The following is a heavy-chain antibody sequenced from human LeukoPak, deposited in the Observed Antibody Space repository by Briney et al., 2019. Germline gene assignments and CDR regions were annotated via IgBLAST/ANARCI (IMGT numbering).Heavy chain of an antibody. CDR2: IRGDGIT. CDR1: GFILTNFA. V-gene: IGHV3-23*01. CDR3: AKRQIADWYFDL. Sequence: GGSLRPSCAASGFILTNFAMSWVRQAPGKGLEYVSAIRGDGITYYADSVKGRFTISRDNSKNTLYLQLNNLRAEDTAVYYCAKRQIADWYFDLWGRGTLVTVSS. J-gene: IGHJ2*01.